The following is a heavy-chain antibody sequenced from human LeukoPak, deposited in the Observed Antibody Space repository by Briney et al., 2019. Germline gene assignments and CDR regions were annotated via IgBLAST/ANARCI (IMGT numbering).Heavy chain of an antibody. V-gene: IGHV3-7*04. Sequence: SGGSLRLACAASGFTFSSYWMSWVRQAPGKGLEWVANIKQDGSEKYYVDSVKGRFTISRDNAKNSLYLQMNSLRAEDTAVYYCARVYSSSPKCHFDYWGQGTLVTVSS. CDR1: GFTFSSYW. D-gene: IGHD6-13*01. J-gene: IGHJ4*02. CDR2: IKQDGSEK. CDR3: ARVYSSSPKCHFDY.